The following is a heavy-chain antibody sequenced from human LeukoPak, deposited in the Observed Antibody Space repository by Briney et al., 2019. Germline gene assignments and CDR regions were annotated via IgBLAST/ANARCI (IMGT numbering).Heavy chain of an antibody. J-gene: IGHJ6*03. Sequence: ASVKVSCKASGYTFTGYYMHWVRQAPGQGLEWMGRINPNSGGTNYAQKFQGRVTMTRDTSISTAYMELSRLRSDDTAVYYCARLSLGYCSGGSCYAYYMDVWGKGTTVTASS. D-gene: IGHD2-15*01. CDR3: ARLSLGYCSGGSCYAYYMDV. V-gene: IGHV1-2*06. CDR2: INPNSGGT. CDR1: GYTFTGYY.